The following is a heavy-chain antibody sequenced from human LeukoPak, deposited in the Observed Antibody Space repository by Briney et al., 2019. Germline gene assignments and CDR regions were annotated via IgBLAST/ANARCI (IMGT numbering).Heavy chain of an antibody. CDR3: ATGGRSGVAFES. J-gene: IGHJ4*02. V-gene: IGHV3-53*01. D-gene: IGHD2-15*01. Sequence: PGGSLTLSCTASGFIASSNYMSWVRQAPGKGLEWVSLIYSGGSTYYADSVMGRSTISRDKSNNTLYLQMNSLRAEDTAVYYCATGGRSGVAFESWGQGTLVTVSS. CDR2: IYSGGST. CDR1: GFIASSNY.